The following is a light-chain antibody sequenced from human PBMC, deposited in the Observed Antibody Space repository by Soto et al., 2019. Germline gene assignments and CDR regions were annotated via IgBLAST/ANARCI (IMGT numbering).Light chain of an antibody. J-gene: IGKJ4*01. CDR2: GAS. CDR3: QQYNNWRPVT. Sequence: EIVMTQSPATLSVSPGERATLSCRASQSVSSNLAWYQQKPGQAPRLLIYGASTRATGIPARFSGSGSGTEFTLTISSLQSEDFAVYYWQQYNNWRPVTFGGGTKVEIK. V-gene: IGKV3-15*01. CDR1: QSVSSN.